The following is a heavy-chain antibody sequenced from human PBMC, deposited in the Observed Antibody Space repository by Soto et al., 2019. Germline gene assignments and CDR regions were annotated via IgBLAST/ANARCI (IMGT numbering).Heavy chain of an antibody. CDR2: IYNSGGT. CDR1: GGSISSYY. Sequence: PSETLSLTCTVSGGSISSYYWSWIRQPPGKGLEWIGYIYNSGGTNYNPSLKSRVTISVDTSKNQFSLKLSSVTAADTAVYYFVRESRYCLNGVCYYYYGMDVWGQGTTVTVSS. CDR3: VRESRYCLNGVCYYYYGMDV. D-gene: IGHD2-8*01. J-gene: IGHJ6*02. V-gene: IGHV4-59*01.